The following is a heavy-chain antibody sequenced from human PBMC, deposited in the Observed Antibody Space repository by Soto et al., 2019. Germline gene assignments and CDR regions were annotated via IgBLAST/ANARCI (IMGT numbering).Heavy chain of an antibody. Sequence: GGSLRLSCAASGFTFSSYGMHWVRQAPGKGLEWVAVISYDGSNKYYADSVKGRFTISRDNSKNTLYLQMNSLRAEDTAVYYCAKGSYYYGSGSHLGGYYFDYWGQGTLVTVSS. CDR1: GFTFSSYG. CDR2: ISYDGSNK. V-gene: IGHV3-30*18. J-gene: IGHJ4*02. D-gene: IGHD3-10*01. CDR3: AKGSYYYGSGSHLGGYYFDY.